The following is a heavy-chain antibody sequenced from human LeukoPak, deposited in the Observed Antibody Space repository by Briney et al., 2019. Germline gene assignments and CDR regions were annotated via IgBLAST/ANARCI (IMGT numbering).Heavy chain of an antibody. CDR1: GYTFTSYY. Sequence: ASVKVSCKASGYTFTSYYMHWVRQAPGQGLEWMGIINPSGGSTSYAQKFQGRVTMTRDTSTSTVYMELSSLRSEDSAVYYCAILLWFGELDMDVWGQGTTVTVS. CDR2: INPSGGST. V-gene: IGHV1-46*01. D-gene: IGHD3-10*01. CDR3: AILLWFGELDMDV. J-gene: IGHJ6*02.